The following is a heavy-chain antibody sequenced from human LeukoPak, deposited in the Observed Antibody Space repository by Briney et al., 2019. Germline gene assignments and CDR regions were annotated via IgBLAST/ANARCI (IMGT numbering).Heavy chain of an antibody. CDR2: IYYSGST. V-gene: IGHV4-59*01. J-gene: IGHJ4*02. D-gene: IGHD6-19*01. Sequence: SSETLSLTCTVSGGSISSYYWSWIRQPPGKGLEWIGYIYYSGSTNYNPSLKSRVTISVDTSKNQFSLKLGSVTAADTAVYYCARGLYSSGRFDYWGQGTLVTVSS. CDR3: ARGLYSSGRFDY. CDR1: GGSISSYY.